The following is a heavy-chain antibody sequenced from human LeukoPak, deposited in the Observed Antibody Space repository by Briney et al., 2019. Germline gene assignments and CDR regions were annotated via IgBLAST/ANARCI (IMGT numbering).Heavy chain of an antibody. V-gene: IGHV4-59*01. J-gene: IGHJ5*02. Sequence: PSETLSLTCTVSGGSISSYYWSWIRQPPGKRLEWVGYIYYSGSTNYNPSLKSRVTISVDTSKNQFSLKLSSVTAADTAVYYCARSKTAQGSSSWGSLFWFDPWGQGTLVTVSS. CDR1: GGSISSYY. CDR3: ARSKTAQGSSSWGSLFWFDP. D-gene: IGHD6-6*01. CDR2: IYYSGST.